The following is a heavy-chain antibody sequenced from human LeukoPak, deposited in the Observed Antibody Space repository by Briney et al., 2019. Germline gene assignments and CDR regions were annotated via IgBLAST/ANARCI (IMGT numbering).Heavy chain of an antibody. J-gene: IGHJ6*02. V-gene: IGHV3-73*01. CDR2: IRSKANSYAT. Sequence: GGSLRLSCAASGFTFSGSAMHWVRQASGKGLEWVGRIRSKANSYATAYAASVKGRFTISRDDSKNTAYLQMNSLKTEGTAVYYCTGLGELSFPYYYGMDVWGQGTTVTVSS. CDR3: TGLGELSFPYYYGMDV. D-gene: IGHD3-16*02. CDR1: GFTFSGSA.